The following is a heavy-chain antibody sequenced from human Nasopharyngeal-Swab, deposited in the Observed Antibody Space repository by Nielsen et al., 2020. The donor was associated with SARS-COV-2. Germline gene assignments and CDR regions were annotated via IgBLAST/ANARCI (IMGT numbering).Heavy chain of an antibody. CDR1: GFTFSSYS. CDR2: ISSSSSTI. Sequence: GGSLRLSCAASGFTFSSYSMNWVRQAPGKGLEWVSYISSSSSTIYYADSVKGRFTISRDTAKNSLYLQMNILRAEDTAVYYCAKDYSYGYSDYYYYYMDVWGKGTTVTVSS. V-gene: IGHV3-48*04. J-gene: IGHJ6*03. D-gene: IGHD5-18*01. CDR3: AKDYSYGYSDYYYYYMDV.